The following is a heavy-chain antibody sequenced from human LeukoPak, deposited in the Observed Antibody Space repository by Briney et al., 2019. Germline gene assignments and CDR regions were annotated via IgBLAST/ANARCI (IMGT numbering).Heavy chain of an antibody. J-gene: IGHJ4*02. D-gene: IGHD5-18*01. CDR2: ISSSDSK. Sequence: GGSLRLSCAASGFTFSRYSMNWVRRAPGKGLEWVSSISSSDSKYYVDSVKGRSTISRDNAKNSLYLQIYCAREGYSYGHAVDYWGQGTLVTVSS. V-gene: IGHV3-21*06. CDR3: DY. CDR1: GFTFSRYS.